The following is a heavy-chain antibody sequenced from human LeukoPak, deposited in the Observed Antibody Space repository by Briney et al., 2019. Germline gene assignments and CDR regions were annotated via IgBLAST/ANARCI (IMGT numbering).Heavy chain of an antibody. CDR2: IKQDGSEK. V-gene: IGHV3-7*01. CDR3: ANPRYPYDSSGLSFDY. J-gene: IGHJ4*02. Sequence: GGSLRLSCAASGFTFSSYWMSWVRQAPGKGLEWVANIKQDGSEKYYVDSVKGRFTISRDNAKNSLYLQMNSLRAEDTAVYYCANPRYPYDSSGLSFDYWGQGTLVTVSS. CDR1: GFTFSSYW. D-gene: IGHD3-22*01.